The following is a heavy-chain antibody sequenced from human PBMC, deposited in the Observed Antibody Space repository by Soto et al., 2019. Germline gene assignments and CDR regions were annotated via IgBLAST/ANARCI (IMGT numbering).Heavy chain of an antibody. D-gene: IGHD2-8*02. CDR3: ARDGGVNTGFGKDY. J-gene: IGHJ4*02. V-gene: IGHV3-33*01. CDR1: GGNFSSHG. Sequence: GGSRSLSWGVAGGNFSSHGVRWVSQTQGKGLEWVAFIWHDGGNKFYAESVKGRFTISRDNSKNTLYLQMTSLSAEDTAMYYCARDGGVNTGFGKDYWGQGTPVPVSS. CDR2: IWHDGGNK.